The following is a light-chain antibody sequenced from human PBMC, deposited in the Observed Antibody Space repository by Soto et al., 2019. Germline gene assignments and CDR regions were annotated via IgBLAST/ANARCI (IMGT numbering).Light chain of an antibody. V-gene: IGKV3-20*01. J-gene: IGKJ4*01. CDR1: QSVSSSY. CDR3: QQWGSSPLT. Sequence: EIVLTQFPGTLSLSPGESATLSCRASQSVSSSYLAWYQQKPGQAPRVLIYGASSRASGIPDRFSGSGSGTEFNIPSSRLEPEDFAVYYCQQWGSSPLTFGGGTRVEIK. CDR2: GAS.